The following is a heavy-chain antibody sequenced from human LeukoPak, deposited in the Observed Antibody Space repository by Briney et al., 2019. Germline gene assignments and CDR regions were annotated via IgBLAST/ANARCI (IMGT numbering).Heavy chain of an antibody. J-gene: IGHJ4*02. CDR1: GGTFSSYA. Sequence: SVKVSCKASGGTFSSYAISWVRQAPGQGLEWMGGIIPIFGTANYAQKFQGRVTITTDESTSTAYMELSSLRSEDTAVYYCARGDYYGSGSYDYWGQGTLVTISS. CDR3: ARGDYYGSGSYDY. V-gene: IGHV1-69*05. CDR2: IIPIFGTA. D-gene: IGHD3-10*01.